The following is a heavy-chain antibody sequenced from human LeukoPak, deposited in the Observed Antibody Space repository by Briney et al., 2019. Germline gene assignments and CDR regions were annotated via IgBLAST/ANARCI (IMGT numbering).Heavy chain of an antibody. J-gene: IGHJ4*02. V-gene: IGHV3-30-3*01. CDR2: ISFDGTNK. CDR3: AKGTSSGWSFFDY. D-gene: IGHD6-19*01. CDR1: GFTFSSYA. Sequence: PGRSLRLSCAASGFTFSSYAMHWVRQAPGKGLEWVAVISFDGTNKYYADSVKGRLTISRDNSKNTLYLQMNSLRAEDTAVYYCAKGTSSGWSFFDYWGQGTLVTVSS.